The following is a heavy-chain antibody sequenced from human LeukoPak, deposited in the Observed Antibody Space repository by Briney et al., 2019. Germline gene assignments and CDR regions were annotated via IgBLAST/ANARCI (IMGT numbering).Heavy chain of an antibody. CDR2: IYPGDSDT. CDR3: ARGVYFDCLLNPGFDY. Sequence: PGESLKICCKGSGYSFTSYWIGWVRQMPGKGLEWMGIIYPGDSDTRYSPSFQGQVTISADKSISTAYLQWSSLKASDTAMYYCARGVYFDCLLNPGFDYWGQGTLVTVSS. V-gene: IGHV5-51*01. D-gene: IGHD3-9*01. CDR1: GYSFTSYW. J-gene: IGHJ4*02.